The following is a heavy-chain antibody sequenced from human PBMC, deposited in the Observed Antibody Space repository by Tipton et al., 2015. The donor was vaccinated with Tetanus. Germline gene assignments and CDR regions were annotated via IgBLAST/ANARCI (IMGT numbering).Heavy chain of an antibody. CDR3: ARVLRYSTRGGWDDAFDI. CDR2: IYSGGTT. V-gene: IGHV4-4*07. Sequence: TLSLTCTVSGGSTHSHYWSWIRQSAAKGLEWIGRIYSGGTTNYNPSLKSRVFMSMDTSKNQFSLELSSVTVADTAVYFCARVLRYSTRGGWDDAFDIWGQGTMATVSS. J-gene: IGHJ3*02. CDR1: GGSTHSHY. D-gene: IGHD2-8*02.